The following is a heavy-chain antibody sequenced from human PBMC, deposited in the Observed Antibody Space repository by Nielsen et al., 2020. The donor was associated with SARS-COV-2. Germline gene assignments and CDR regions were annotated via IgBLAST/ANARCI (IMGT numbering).Heavy chain of an antibody. V-gene: IGHV3-23*01. CDR3: AKLQWLAFLFSKTTA. CDR2: ISGSGGST. D-gene: IGHD6-19*01. J-gene: IGHJ4*02. Sequence: GESLQISCAASGFTFSSYAMSWVRQAPGKGLEWVSAISGSGGSTYYADSVKGRFTISRDNSKNTLYLQMNSLRAEDTAVYYCAKLQWLAFLFSKTTAGGQGTLVTVSS. CDR1: GFTFSSYA.